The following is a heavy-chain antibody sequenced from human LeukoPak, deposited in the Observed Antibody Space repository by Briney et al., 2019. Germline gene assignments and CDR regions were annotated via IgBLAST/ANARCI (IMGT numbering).Heavy chain of an antibody. CDR2: FDPEDGET. Sequence: ASVKVSCKVSGYTLTELSMHWVRQAPGKGLEWMGGFDPEDGETIYAQKFQGRATMTEDTSTDTAYMELSSLRSEDTAVYYCATAHYYDSSGPTDYWGQGTLVTVSS. V-gene: IGHV1-24*01. CDR1: GYTLTELS. D-gene: IGHD3-22*01. CDR3: ATAHYYDSSGPTDY. J-gene: IGHJ4*02.